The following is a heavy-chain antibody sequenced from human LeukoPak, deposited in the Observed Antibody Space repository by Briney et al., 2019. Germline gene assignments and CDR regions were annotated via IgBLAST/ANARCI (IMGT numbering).Heavy chain of an antibody. V-gene: IGHV3-21*01. J-gene: IGHJ4*02. Sequence: PGGSLRLSCAASGFTFSSYSMNWVRQAPGKGLEWVSSISSSSSYIYYADTVKGRFTISRDNAKDSLYLQMNSLRGEDTAVYYCARDLGIAAAGGYWGQGTLVTVSS. CDR1: GFTFSSYS. D-gene: IGHD6-13*01. CDR3: ARDLGIAAAGGY. CDR2: ISSSSSYI.